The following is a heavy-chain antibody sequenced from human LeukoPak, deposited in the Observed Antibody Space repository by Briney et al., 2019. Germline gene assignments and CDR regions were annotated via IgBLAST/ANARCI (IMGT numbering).Heavy chain of an antibody. J-gene: IGHJ3*02. V-gene: IGHV4-39*07. D-gene: IGHD3-10*01. CDR3: ARDLISGLLWFGELSDDAFDI. CDR2: IYYSGST. Sequence: SETLSLTCTVSGGSISSSGYYWGWIRQPPGKGLEWIGSIYYSGSTYYNPSLKSRVTMSVDTSKNQFSLKLSSVTAADTAVYYCARDLISGLLWFGELSDDAFDIWGQGTMVTVSS. CDR1: GGSISSSGYY.